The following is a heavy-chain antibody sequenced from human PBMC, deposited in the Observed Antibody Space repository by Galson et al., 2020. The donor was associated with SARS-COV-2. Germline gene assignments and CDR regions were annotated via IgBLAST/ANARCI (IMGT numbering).Heavy chain of an antibody. CDR2: ISYDGSNK. CDR1: GFPFSSYA. Sequence: GESLKTSCAASGFPFSSYAMHWVRQAPGQGLEWVAVISYDGSNKYYADSVKGRFTIYRDNSNNTLYLQMNSLRAEDTAVYYCPRWRGIAVADHRPNWFDPWGQGTLVTVSS. D-gene: IGHD6-19*01. V-gene: IGHV3-30*04. CDR3: PRWRGIAVADHRPNWFDP. J-gene: IGHJ5*02.